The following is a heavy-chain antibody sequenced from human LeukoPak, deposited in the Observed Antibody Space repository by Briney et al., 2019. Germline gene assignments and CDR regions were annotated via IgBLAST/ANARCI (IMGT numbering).Heavy chain of an antibody. J-gene: IGHJ4*02. V-gene: IGHV1-69*06. CDR3: ARGDSSGYSYDY. CDR1: GYTFTGYY. CDR2: IIPIFGTA. Sequence: SVKVSCKASGYTFTGYYMHWVRQAPGQGLEWMGGIIPIFGTANYAQKFQGRVTITADKSTSTAYMELSSLRSEDMAVYYCARGDSSGYSYDYWGQGTLVTVSS. D-gene: IGHD3-22*01.